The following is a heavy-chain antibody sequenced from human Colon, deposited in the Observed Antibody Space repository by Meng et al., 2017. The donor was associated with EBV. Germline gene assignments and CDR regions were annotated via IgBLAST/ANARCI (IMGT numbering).Heavy chain of an antibody. CDR2: IDDSGST. V-gene: IGHV4-4*02. Sequence: QGQLQESVPGLVKPSGTLSLTCGVSGVSISSNIRWTWVRQPPGKGLEWIGDIDDSGSTNYNPSLNSRISISLDKSKNHFSLKVNSVTAADTAVYYCARGKQDAWELLAYWGQGALVTVSS. CDR1: GVSISSNIR. D-gene: IGHD1-26*01. J-gene: IGHJ4*02. CDR3: ARGKQDAWELLAY.